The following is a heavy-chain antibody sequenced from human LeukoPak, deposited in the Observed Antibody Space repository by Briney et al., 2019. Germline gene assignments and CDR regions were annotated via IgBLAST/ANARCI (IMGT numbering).Heavy chain of an antibody. CDR1: GFTFSRYS. Sequence: GESLRLSCAASGFTFSRYSFHWVRQAPGKGLEWVAKIGTIGSNVDYADSVKGRFTISRDNAKNSLYLQMNSLRAEDTAVYYCARVRGGRMDFDYWGQGTLVTVSS. CDR2: IGTIGSNV. V-gene: IGHV3-48*04. J-gene: IGHJ4*02. D-gene: IGHD3-10*01. CDR3: ARVRGGRMDFDY.